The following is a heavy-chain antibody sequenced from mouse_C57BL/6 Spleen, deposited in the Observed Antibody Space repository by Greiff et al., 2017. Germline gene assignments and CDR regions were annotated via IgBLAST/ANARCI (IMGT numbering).Heavy chain of an antibody. CDR2: IDPEDGDT. D-gene: IGHD4-1*01. Sequence: VQLQQSGAELVRPGASVKLSCTASGFNIKDYYMHWVKQRPEQGLEWIGRIDPEDGDTEYAPKFQGKATMTADTAANTAYLQLSSLTSEDTAVYYCTTTLNWAAYWGQGTLVTVSA. CDR3: TTTLNWAAY. V-gene: IGHV14-1*01. J-gene: IGHJ3*01. CDR1: GFNIKDYY.